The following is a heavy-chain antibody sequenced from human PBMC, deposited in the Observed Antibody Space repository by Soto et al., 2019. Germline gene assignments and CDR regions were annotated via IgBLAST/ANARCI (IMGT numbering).Heavy chain of an antibody. CDR1: GCTFTAYG. D-gene: IGHD3-3*01. Sequence: GASGKVSCKASGCTFTAYGISWVRQAPGQGLEWMGWISVYNGNTNYAQKLQGRVTMTTDTSTSTAYMELRSLRSDDTAVYYCARVYDFWSGYQTPFDYWGQGTLVTVSS. CDR2: ISVYNGNT. V-gene: IGHV1-18*01. CDR3: ARVYDFWSGYQTPFDY. J-gene: IGHJ4*02.